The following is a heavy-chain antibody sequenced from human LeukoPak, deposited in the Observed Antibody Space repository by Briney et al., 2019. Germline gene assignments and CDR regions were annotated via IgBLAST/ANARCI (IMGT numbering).Heavy chain of an antibody. CDR1: GGSISSYY. CDR2: IYYSGST. D-gene: IGHD3-16*01. CDR3: ARSMITFGGVPPFDY. V-gene: IGHV4-59*01. J-gene: IGHJ4*02. Sequence: PSETLSLTCTVSGGSISSYYWSWIRQSPGKGLEWIGYIYYSGSTNYNPSLKSRVTISVDTSKNQFSLKLSSVTAADTAVYYCARSMITFGGVPPFDYWGQGTLVTVSS.